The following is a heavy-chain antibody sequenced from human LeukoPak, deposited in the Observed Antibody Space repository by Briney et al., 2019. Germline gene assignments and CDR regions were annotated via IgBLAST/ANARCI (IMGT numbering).Heavy chain of an antibody. V-gene: IGHV4-61*02. CDR1: GGSISSGSYY. J-gene: IGHJ4*02. Sequence: PSETLSLTCTVSGGSISSGSYYWSWIRQPAGKGLEWIGRIYTSGSTNYNPSLKSRVTMSVDTSKNQFSLKLSSVTAADTAVYYCASSPLDLGYCSGGSCYSFLNWGQGTLVTVSS. CDR2: IYTSGST. CDR3: ASSPLDLGYCSGGSCYSFLN. D-gene: IGHD2-15*01.